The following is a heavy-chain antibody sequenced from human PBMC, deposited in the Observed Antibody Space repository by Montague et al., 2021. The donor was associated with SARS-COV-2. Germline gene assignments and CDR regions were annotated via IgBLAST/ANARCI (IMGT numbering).Heavy chain of an antibody. CDR1: GVAISYGD. J-gene: IGHJ6*02. Sequence: SETLSLTCTVSGVAISYGDWSWIRQPPGKGLEWIVTIFENGDTDHNPSLKSRVTVSEDMSQNQFSLRLSSVAAADTALYYCARYHERSWDVWGQGTTVTVSS. D-gene: IGHD1-1*01. V-gene: IGHV4-4*09. CDR2: IFENGDT. CDR3: ARYHERSWDV.